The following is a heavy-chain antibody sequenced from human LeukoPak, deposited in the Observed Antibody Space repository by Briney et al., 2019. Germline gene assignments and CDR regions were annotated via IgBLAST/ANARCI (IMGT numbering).Heavy chain of an antibody. Sequence: ASVKVSCKASGYTFTGYYMHWVRQAPGQGLEWMGWINPNSGGTNYAQKFQGRVTMTRDTSISTAYMELSRLRSDDTAVYYCARSTAARPWYYYYYMDVWGKGTTVTVSS. CDR3: ARSTAARPWYYYYYMDV. CDR1: GYTFTGYY. CDR2: INPNSGGT. J-gene: IGHJ6*03. D-gene: IGHD6-6*01. V-gene: IGHV1-2*02.